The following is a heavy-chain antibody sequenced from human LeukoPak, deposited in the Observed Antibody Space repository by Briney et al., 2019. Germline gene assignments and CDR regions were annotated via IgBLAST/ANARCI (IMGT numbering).Heavy chain of an antibody. D-gene: IGHD2-15*01. CDR3: TRDLGHCTGGTCFPSGPADY. CDR1: GFTFSSHW. V-gene: IGHV3-74*01. CDR2: IDGDGSNT. Sequence: GGSLRLSCAASGFTFSSHWIHWVRQAPGKGLVWVSLIDGDGSNTNYADSVKGRFVISRDNAKNTLFLQMSSLRADDTGVYYCTRDLGHCTGGTCFPSGPADYWGQGPVTTVSS. J-gene: IGHJ4*02.